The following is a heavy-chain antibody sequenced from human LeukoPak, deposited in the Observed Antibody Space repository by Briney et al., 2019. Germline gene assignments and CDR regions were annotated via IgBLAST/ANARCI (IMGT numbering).Heavy chain of an antibody. CDR2: LYTSGST. Sequence: PSETLSLTCTVSGGSVSSYSWTWIRQPAGKGLEWVGRLYTSGSTNYNPSLKSRVTMSVDASENRFSLKLSSVTAADTAVYYCARLPYYYDSPGTDVWGQGTTVTVSS. D-gene: IGHD3-22*01. J-gene: IGHJ6*02. V-gene: IGHV4-4*07. CDR1: GGSVSSYS. CDR3: ARLPYYYDSPGTDV.